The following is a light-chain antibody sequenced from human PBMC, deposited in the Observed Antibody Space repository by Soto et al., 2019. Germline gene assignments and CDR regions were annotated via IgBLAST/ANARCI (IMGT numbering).Light chain of an antibody. CDR1: QSISNN. Sequence: EIVMTQSPATLSVSPGERATLSCRASQSISNNLAWYQQKPGQAPRLLIHGASTRATGIPARFSGSGSGTEFTLTISSLQSEDVVVYYCQQYNTWPPVTFGPGTKVDIK. J-gene: IGKJ3*01. CDR3: QQYNTWPPVT. V-gene: IGKV3-15*01. CDR2: GAS.